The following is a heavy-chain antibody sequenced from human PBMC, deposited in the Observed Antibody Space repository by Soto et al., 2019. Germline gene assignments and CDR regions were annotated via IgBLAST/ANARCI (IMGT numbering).Heavy chain of an antibody. CDR2: INVYNGNT. J-gene: IGHJ4*02. V-gene: IGHV1-18*01. D-gene: IGHD3-22*01. CDR1: GYTFTNYG. Sequence: ASVKVSCKASGYTFTNYGISWVRQAPGQGFEWMGWINVYNGNTKYAQKVQGRVTMTTDTSTSTAYMELRSLRSDDTAVYYCAREWLSPKYFDYWGQGTLVTAPQ. CDR3: AREWLSPKYFDY.